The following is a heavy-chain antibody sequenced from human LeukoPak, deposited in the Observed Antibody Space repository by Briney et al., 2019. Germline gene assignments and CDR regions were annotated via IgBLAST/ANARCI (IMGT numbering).Heavy chain of an antibody. CDR3: ARDTLLTAGGAVAPFDY. V-gene: IGHV1-2*02. J-gene: IGHJ4*02. CDR1: GYTFTGYY. D-gene: IGHD6-19*01. CDR2: INPNSGGT. Sequence: GASVKVSCKASGYTFTGYYMHWVRQAPGQGLEWMGWINPNSGGTNYAQKFQGRVTMTRDTSISTAYMELSRLRSDDTAVYYCARDTLLTAGGAVAPFDYWGQGTLVTVSS.